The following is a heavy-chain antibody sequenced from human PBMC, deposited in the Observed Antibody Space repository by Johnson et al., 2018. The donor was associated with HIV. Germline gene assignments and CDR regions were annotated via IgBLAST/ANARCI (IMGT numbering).Heavy chain of an antibody. CDR2: ISYDGSNK. Sequence: VLLLESGGGLVQPGGSLRLSCAASGFTFSSYAMSWVRQAPGKGLEWVAIISYDGSNKYYADSVKGRFTISRDNSKNTLYLQMNSLRAEETAVYYCAREDDYSNYGSAFDIWGQGTMVTVSS. CDR3: AREDDYSNYGSAFDI. V-gene: IGHV3-30-3*01. D-gene: IGHD4-11*01. J-gene: IGHJ3*02. CDR1: GFTFSSYA.